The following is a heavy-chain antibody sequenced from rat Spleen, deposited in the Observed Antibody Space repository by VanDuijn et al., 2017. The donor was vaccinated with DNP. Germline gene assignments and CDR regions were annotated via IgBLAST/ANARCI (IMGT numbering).Heavy chain of an antibody. J-gene: IGHJ2*01. CDR1: GFSFSYYY. V-gene: IGHV5-22*01. CDR3: IRWNSGHFDY. Sequence: EVQLVEYGGGLVQPGRSLKLSCAASGFSFSYYYMAWVRQGPKKGLEWVAYIGSAGYAPYYGDSVKGRFAISRDNAKSTLYLQMNSLRSEDMATYYCIRWNSGHFDYWGQGVMVTVSS. D-gene: IGHD4-3*01. CDR2: IGSAGYAP.